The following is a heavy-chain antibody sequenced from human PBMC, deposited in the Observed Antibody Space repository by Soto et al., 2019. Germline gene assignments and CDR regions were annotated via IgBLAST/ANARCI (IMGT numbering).Heavy chain of an antibody. J-gene: IGHJ2*01. CDR3: ARVVFFEPKRKIAAAGLNWYFDL. Sequence: GGSLRLSCAASGFTFSSYAMSWVRQAPGKGLEWISAISGSGDITYCADSVKGRFTISGENAKNSLYLQMNSLRAGDTAVYYCARVVFFEPKRKIAAAGLNWYFDLWGRGTLVPVSS. V-gene: IGHV3-23*01. CDR1: GFTFSSYA. CDR2: ISGSGDIT. D-gene: IGHD6-13*01.